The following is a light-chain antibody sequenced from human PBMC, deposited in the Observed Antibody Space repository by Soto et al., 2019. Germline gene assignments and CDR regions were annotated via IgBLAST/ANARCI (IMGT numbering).Light chain of an antibody. Sequence: QSALTQPRSVSGSPGQSVTISCTGTRSDVGGYNYVSWYQRHPGKAPKLIIHDVSKRPSGVPDRFSGSKSGNTASLTISGLQAEDEADYYCCSYAGSNTFVIFGGGTKLTVL. CDR2: DVS. CDR3: CSYAGSNTFVI. V-gene: IGLV2-11*01. J-gene: IGLJ2*01. CDR1: RSDVGGYNY.